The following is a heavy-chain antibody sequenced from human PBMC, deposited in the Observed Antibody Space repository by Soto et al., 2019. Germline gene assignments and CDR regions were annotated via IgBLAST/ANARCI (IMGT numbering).Heavy chain of an antibody. V-gene: IGHV4-59*01. J-gene: IGHJ4*02. CDR1: GGSISSYY. Sequence: PSETLSLTWTVAGGSISSYYWSWIRQPPGKGLEWIGYIYYTGLSNSNPSLNSRVTMSVDTSKNQFSLKLSSVTAADTAVYYCASHSSHWPFFDFWGQGTLVTVSS. D-gene: IGHD6-13*01. CDR2: IYYTGLS. CDR3: ASHSSHWPFFDF.